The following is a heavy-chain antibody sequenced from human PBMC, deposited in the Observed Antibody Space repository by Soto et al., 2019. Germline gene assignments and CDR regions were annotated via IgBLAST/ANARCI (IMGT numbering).Heavy chain of an antibody. D-gene: IGHD4-4*01. CDR1: GGSISSGGYY. CDR3: ARALTRNNWFDP. CDR2: IYYSGST. J-gene: IGHJ5*02. Sequence: QVQLQESGPGLVKPSQTLSLTCTVSGGSISSGGYYWSWIRQHPGKGLEWIGYIYYSGSTYYNPSLKSRLIILVVXSKNQFSLKLSSVTAADTAVYYCARALTRNNWFDPWGQGTLVTVSS. V-gene: IGHV4-31*03.